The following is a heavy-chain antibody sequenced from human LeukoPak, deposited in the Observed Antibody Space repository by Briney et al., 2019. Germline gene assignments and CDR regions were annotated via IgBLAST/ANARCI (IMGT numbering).Heavy chain of an antibody. CDR2: IYYSGST. CDR1: GGSISSGGYY. Sequence: SETLSLTCTVSGGSISSGGYYWSWIRQHPGKGLEWIGYIYYSGSTDYNLSLKSRFTMSVDTSKNQFSLKLSSVTAADTAVYYCASADYDMAFDIWGPGTMVTVSS. D-gene: IGHD3-9*01. V-gene: IGHV4-31*03. CDR3: ASADYDMAFDI. J-gene: IGHJ3*02.